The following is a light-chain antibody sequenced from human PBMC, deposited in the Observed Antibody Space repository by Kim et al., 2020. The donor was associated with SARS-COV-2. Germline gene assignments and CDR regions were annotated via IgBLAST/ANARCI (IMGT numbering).Light chain of an antibody. CDR1: ETSYDNY. J-gene: IGKJ2*04. Sequence: SLAPGDSASLSCRASETSYDNYLSWYQQRPGQTPRLLVYGAIYRTTSIPDRFIGSGSGTDFTLTIDRLEPEDFAAYFCLQYTSSRSLGQGTKLEIK. CDR2: GAI. CDR3: LQYTSSRS. V-gene: IGKV3-20*01.